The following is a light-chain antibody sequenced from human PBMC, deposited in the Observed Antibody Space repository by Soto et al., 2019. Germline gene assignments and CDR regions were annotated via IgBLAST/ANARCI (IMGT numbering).Light chain of an antibody. CDR3: CSYAGRYTYV. V-gene: IGLV2-11*01. CDR1: SSDVGGYNY. CDR2: DVS. Sequence: QLVLTQPLSVSGSPGQSVTISCAGTSSDVGGYNYVSWYQQYSGRAPKRMIYDVSKRPSGVPDRFSGSKSGNTASLTISGLQAEDEAEYYCCSYAGRYTYVFGSGTKLTVL. J-gene: IGLJ1*01.